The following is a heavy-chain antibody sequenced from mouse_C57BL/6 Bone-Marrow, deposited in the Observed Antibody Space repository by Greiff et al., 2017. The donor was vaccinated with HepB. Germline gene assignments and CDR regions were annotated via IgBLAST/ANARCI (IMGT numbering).Heavy chain of an antibody. V-gene: IGHV5-16*01. CDR3: ARDLYYDYFTGWAMDY. Sequence: EVKLVESEGGLVQPGSSMKLSCTASGFTFSDYYMAWVRQVPEKGLEWVANINYDGSSTYYLDSLKSRFIISRDNAKNILYLQMSSLKSEDTATYYCARDLYYDYFTGWAMDYWGQGTSVTVSS. D-gene: IGHD2-4*01. J-gene: IGHJ4*01. CDR1: GFTFSDYY. CDR2: INYDGSST.